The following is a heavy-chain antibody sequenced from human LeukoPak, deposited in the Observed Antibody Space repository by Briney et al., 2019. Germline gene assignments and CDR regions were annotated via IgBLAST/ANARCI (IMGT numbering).Heavy chain of an antibody. J-gene: IGHJ4*02. V-gene: IGHV3-33*01. CDR3: ASAKAYTSFFDY. D-gene: IGHD2-21*01. Sequence: PGRSLRLSCEASGFTFSNYDMHWVRQAPGKGLEWAAVIWYDGSNKYYADSVKGRFTISRDNSKNTVYLQMNSLRVEDTAVYYCASAKAYTSFFDYWGQGSLVTAPS. CDR1: GFTFSNYD. CDR2: IWYDGSNK.